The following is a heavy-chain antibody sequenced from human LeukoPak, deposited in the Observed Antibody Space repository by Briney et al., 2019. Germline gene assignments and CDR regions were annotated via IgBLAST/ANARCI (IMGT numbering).Heavy chain of an antibody. V-gene: IGHV1-18*04. CDR2: ISAYNGNT. Sequence: ASVKVSCKASGYTFTSYYMHWVRQAPGQGLEWMGWISAYNGNTNYAQKLQGRVTMTTDTSTSTAYMELRSLRSDDTAVYYCARDRRYSGSYYAFDYWGQGTLVTVSS. CDR1: GYTFTSYY. J-gene: IGHJ4*02. CDR3: ARDRRYSGSYYAFDY. D-gene: IGHD1-26*01.